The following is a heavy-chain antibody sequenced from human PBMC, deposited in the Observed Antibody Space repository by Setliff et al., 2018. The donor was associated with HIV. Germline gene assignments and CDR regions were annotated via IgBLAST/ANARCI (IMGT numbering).Heavy chain of an antibody. V-gene: IGHV1-24*01. CDR2: FDPEDGEA. CDR3: ASGYVEYSYDSSGYYSFDY. J-gene: IGHJ4*02. D-gene: IGHD3-22*01. Sequence: ASVKVSCKVSGYTLTELSIHWVRQTFGKGLEWMGGFDPEDGEAIYAQKFQGRVTMTEDTSTDTAYMELSSLTSEDTAVYYCASGYVEYSYDSSGYYSFDYWGQGTLV. CDR1: GYTLTELS.